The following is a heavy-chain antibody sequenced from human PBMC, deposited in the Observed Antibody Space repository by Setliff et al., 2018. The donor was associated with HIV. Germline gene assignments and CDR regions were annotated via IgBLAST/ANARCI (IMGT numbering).Heavy chain of an antibody. CDR1: GGSISSFF. CDR2: ISYSGST. J-gene: IGHJ6*03. D-gene: IGHD3-22*01. CDR3: ARRRSPPSGFYSKYYMDV. Sequence: ASETLSLTCTVSGGSISSFFWSWIRQPPGKGLEWIGHISYSGSTNYNPSLKSRVTISVDTSKNQFSLKLTSVTAADTAVYYRARRRSPPSGFYSKYYMDVWGKGTTVTVSS. V-gene: IGHV4-59*08.